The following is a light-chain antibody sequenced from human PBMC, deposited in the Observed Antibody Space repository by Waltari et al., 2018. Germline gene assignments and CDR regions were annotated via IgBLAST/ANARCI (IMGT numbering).Light chain of an antibody. CDR2: KEN. V-gene: IGLV3-25*03. CDR3: QSADSSGTWVV. Sequence: SYELTQPPSVSVSPGQTASITCPGDALPKQSAYWYQQKPGQAHVLLIYKENGRPSGIPERVSGSSSGTTVTLTISGVQAEDEADYYCQSADSSGTWVVFGGGTKLTVL. J-gene: IGLJ2*01. CDR1: ALPKQS.